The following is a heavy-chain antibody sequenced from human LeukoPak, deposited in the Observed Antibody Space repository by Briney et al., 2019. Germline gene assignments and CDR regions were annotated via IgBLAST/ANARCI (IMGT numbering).Heavy chain of an antibody. D-gene: IGHD2-2*01. CDR2: INWNGGST. V-gene: IGHV3-20*04. Sequence: GGSLRLSCAASGFTFDDYGMSWVRQAPGKGLEWVSGINWNGGSTGYADSVKGRFTISRDNAKNSLNLQMNSLRAEDTALYYCARDLGYVTEGGFDYWGQGTLVTVSS. CDR3: ARDLGYVTEGGFDY. CDR1: GFTFDDYG. J-gene: IGHJ4*02.